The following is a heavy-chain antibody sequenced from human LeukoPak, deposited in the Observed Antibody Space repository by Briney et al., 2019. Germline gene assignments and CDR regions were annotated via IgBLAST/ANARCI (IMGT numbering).Heavy chain of an antibody. CDR1: GGSIISNNYY. V-gene: IGHV4-39*01. CDR3: ARLLYDRSGYYYFDY. Sequence: PSETLSLTCSVSGGSIISNNYYWGRIRQPPGKGLEWIGSIHYSGSPYHNPSLKSRVTISVDTSKNQFSLKLSSVTAADMAVYYCARLLYDRSGYYYFDYWGQGTLVTVSS. J-gene: IGHJ4*02. D-gene: IGHD3-22*01. CDR2: IHYSGSP.